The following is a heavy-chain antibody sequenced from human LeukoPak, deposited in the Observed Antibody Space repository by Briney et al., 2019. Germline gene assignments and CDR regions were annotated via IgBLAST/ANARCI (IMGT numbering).Heavy chain of an antibody. D-gene: IGHD3-9*01. CDR1: GGSISSSSYY. CDR2: IYYSGST. Sequence: SETLFLTCTVSGGSISSSSYYWGWIRQPPGKGLEWIGSIYYSGSTYYNPSLKSRVTISVDTSKNQFSLKLSSVTAADTAVYYCARGRYFDWLVARDRGQGYYFDYWGQGTLVTVSS. CDR3: ARGRYFDWLVARDRGQGYYFDY. J-gene: IGHJ4*02. V-gene: IGHV4-39*07.